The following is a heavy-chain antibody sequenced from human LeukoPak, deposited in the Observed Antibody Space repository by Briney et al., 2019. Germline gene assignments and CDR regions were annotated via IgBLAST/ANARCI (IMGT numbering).Heavy chain of an antibody. CDR1: GYTFTSYY. CDR3: ATLGGGTTDSY. D-gene: IGHD1-1*01. V-gene: IGHV1-46*01. Sequence: ASVKVSCKASGYTFTSYYMHWVRQAPGQGLEWMGIINPSGGSTSYAQKFQGRVTMTRDTSTSTVYMELSSLRSEDTAVYYCATLGGGTTDSYWGQGTLVTVSS. CDR2: INPSGGST. J-gene: IGHJ4*02.